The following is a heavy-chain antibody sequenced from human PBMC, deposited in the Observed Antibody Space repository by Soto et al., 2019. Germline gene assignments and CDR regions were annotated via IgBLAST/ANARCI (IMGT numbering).Heavy chain of an antibody. Sequence: ASVKVSCKASGYTFTGYYMHCVRQAPGQGLEWMGWINPNFGGTNYAQKFQGRVTITADESTSTAYMELSSLRSEDTAVYYCARGIFRTRYVWGSYRGPSRSPNWFDPWGQGTLVTVSS. D-gene: IGHD3-16*02. CDR1: GYTFTGYY. CDR2: INPNFGGT. J-gene: IGHJ5*02. V-gene: IGHV1-2*02. CDR3: ARGIFRTRYVWGSYRGPSRSPNWFDP.